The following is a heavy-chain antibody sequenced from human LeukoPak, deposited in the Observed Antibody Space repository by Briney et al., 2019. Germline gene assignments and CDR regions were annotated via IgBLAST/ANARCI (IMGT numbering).Heavy chain of an antibody. J-gene: IGHJ4*02. D-gene: IGHD3-22*01. CDR3: AKDYLSEYDSSGYSFDY. CDR1: GFTFSSYA. CDR2: ISGSGGST. Sequence: PGGSLRLSCAASGFTFSSYAMSWVRQAPGKGLEWVSAISGSGGSTYYADSVKGRFTISRDNSKNTLYLQMNSLRAEDTALYYCAKDYLSEYDSSGYSFDYWGQGTLVTVSS. V-gene: IGHV3-23*01.